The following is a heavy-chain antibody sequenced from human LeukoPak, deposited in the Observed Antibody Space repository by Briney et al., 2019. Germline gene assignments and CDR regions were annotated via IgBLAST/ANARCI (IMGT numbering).Heavy chain of an antibody. CDR3: ARDESPPGIAVAGPFDY. Sequence: GGSLRLSCAASGFTFSDYYMNWIRQAPGKGLEWVSYISSSSSYTNYADSVKGRFTISRDNAKNSLYLQMNSLRAENTAVYYCARDESPPGIAVAGPFDYWGQGTLVTVSS. CDR1: GFTFSDYY. CDR2: ISSSSSYT. J-gene: IGHJ4*02. V-gene: IGHV3-11*06. D-gene: IGHD6-19*01.